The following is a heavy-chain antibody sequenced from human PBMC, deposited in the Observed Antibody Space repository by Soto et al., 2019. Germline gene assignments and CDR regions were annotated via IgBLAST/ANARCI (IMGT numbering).Heavy chain of an antibody. V-gene: IGHV4-30-4*01. Sequence: SETLSLTCTVSGGSISSGDYYWSWIRQPPGKGLEWIGYIYYSGSTHYNPSLKSRVTISVDTSKNQFSLKLSSVTAADTAVYYCARAKTERYYDSSGYSRTAWFDPWGQGTLVTVSS. D-gene: IGHD3-22*01. J-gene: IGHJ5*02. CDR1: GGSISSGDYY. CDR2: IYYSGST. CDR3: ARAKTERYYDSSGYSRTAWFDP.